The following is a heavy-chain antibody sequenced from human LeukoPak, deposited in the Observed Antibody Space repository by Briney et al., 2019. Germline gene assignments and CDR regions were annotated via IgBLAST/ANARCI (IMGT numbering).Heavy chain of an antibody. V-gene: IGHV1-69*05. J-gene: IGHJ5*02. Sequence: GSSVKASCKASGGTFSSYAISWVRQAPGQGLEWMGGIIPIFGTANYAQKFQGRVTITTDESTSTAYMELSSLRSEDTAVYYCARSGYSYGDTTGFDPWGQGTLVTVSS. CDR1: GGTFSSYA. D-gene: IGHD5-18*01. CDR2: IIPIFGTA. CDR3: ARSGYSYGDTTGFDP.